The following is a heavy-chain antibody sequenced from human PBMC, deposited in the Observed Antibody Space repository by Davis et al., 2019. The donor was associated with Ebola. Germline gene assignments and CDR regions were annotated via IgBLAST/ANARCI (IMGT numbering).Heavy chain of an antibody. D-gene: IGHD4-11*01. CDR2: VHYSGTT. CDR1: GGSITGYY. J-gene: IGHJ5*02. CDR3: ATQYSNGWFDP. Sequence: SETLSLTCTVSGGSITGYYWSWIRQPPGKGLEWIGYVHYSGTTSTNPSLKSRVTMSVDTSKNQFSLRLSSVTAADTAVYYCATQYSNGWFDPWGQGTLVTVSS. V-gene: IGHV4-59*13.